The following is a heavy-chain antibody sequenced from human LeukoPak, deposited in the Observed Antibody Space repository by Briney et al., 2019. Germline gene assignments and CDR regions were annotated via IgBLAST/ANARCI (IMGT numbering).Heavy chain of an antibody. CDR3: ARDWGPMVRGVPFDY. CDR1: GYTFTSYG. J-gene: IGHJ4*02. Sequence: GASVKVSCKASGYTFTSYGISWVRQAPGQGLEWMGWISTYNGNTNYAQKLQGRVTMTTDTSTSTAYMELRSLISDDAAVYYCARDWGPMVRGVPFDYWGQGTLVTVSS. D-gene: IGHD3-10*01. V-gene: IGHV1-18*01. CDR2: ISTYNGNT.